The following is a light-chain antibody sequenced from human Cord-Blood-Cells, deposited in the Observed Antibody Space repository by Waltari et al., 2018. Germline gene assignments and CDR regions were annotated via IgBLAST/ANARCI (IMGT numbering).Light chain of an antibody. CDR3: SSYTSSSTWV. J-gene: IGLJ3*02. Sequence: QSALTQPPSVSGSPGQSVTISCTGTSSDVGSYNRVSRYQQPPGTAPKLMIYEVSNRPSGFPVRFSGSKSGTTASLTISGLQAGNEADYYCSSYTSSSTWVFGGETKLTVL. CDR1: SSDVGSYNR. V-gene: IGLV2-18*02. CDR2: EVS.